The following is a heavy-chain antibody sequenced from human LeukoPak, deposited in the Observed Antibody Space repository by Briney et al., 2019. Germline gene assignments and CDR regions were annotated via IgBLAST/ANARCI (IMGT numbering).Heavy chain of an antibody. D-gene: IGHD2-2*01. CDR3: ARGRYCSSTSCYSGGAFDI. CDR2: INHSGST. CDR1: GGSFSGYY. Sequence: SGTLSLTCAVYGGSFSGYYWSWIRQPPGKGLEWIGEINHSGSTNYNPSLKSRVTISVDTSKNQFSLKLSSVTAADTAVYYCARGRYCSSTSCYSGGAFDIWGQGTMVTVSS. J-gene: IGHJ3*02. V-gene: IGHV4-34*01.